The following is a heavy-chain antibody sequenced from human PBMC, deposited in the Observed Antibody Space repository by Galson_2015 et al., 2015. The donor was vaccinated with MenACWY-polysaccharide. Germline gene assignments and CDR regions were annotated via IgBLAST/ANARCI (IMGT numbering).Heavy chain of an antibody. D-gene: IGHD5-12*01. CDR1: GFTFSSYA. Sequence: SLRLSCAASGFTFSSYAMNWVRQAPGKGLEWVSGITGSGGSTYYADSVKGRFTISRDNSKNTLYLQMNSLRAEDTAVYYCAKARLRLDWYFDLWGRGTLVTVSS. V-gene: IGHV3-23*01. CDR3: AKARLRLDWYFDL. CDR2: ITGSGGST. J-gene: IGHJ2*01.